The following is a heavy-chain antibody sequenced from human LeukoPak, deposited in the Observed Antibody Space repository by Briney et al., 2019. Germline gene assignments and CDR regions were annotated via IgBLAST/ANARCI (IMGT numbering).Heavy chain of an antibody. CDR2: ISWNSGSI. V-gene: IGHV3-9*01. J-gene: IGHJ4*02. CDR1: GFTFDDYA. CDR3: AKDMEGWLGTFDY. Sequence: GGSLRLSCAASGFTFDDYAMHWVRQAPGKGLEWVSGISWNSGSIGYADSVKGRFTISRDNAKNSLYLQMNSLRAEDTALYYCAKDMEGWLGTFDYWGQGTLVTVSS. D-gene: IGHD6-19*01.